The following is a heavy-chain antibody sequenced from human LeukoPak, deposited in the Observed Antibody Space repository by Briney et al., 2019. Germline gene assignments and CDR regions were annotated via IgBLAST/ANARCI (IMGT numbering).Heavy chain of an antibody. D-gene: IGHD6-19*01. J-gene: IGHJ5*01. Sequence: SETLSLTCAVYGGSFSGYYWSWIRQPPGKGLEWVGEINHSGSTNYNPSLKSRVTISVDTSKNQFSLKLSSVTAADTAVYYCATLRGSSGWFDYWGQGTLVTVPS. CDR3: ATLRGSSGWFDY. CDR2: INHSGST. V-gene: IGHV4-34*01. CDR1: GGSFSGYY.